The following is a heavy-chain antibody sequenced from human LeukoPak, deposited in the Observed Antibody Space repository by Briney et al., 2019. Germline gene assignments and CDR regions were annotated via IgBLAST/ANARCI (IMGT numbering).Heavy chain of an antibody. D-gene: IGHD5-18*01. CDR1: GFTFSRYN. J-gene: IGHJ3*02. CDR2: ITSSSIYK. V-gene: IGHV3-21*01. Sequence: GGSLRLSCATSGFTFSRYNMNWVRQAPGKGLEWVSSITSSSIYKYYADSMKGRFTISRDNAKNSLYLQMNSLRAEDTAVYYCAREYARIQLWLPPDAFDIWGQGTMVTVSS. CDR3: AREYARIQLWLPPDAFDI.